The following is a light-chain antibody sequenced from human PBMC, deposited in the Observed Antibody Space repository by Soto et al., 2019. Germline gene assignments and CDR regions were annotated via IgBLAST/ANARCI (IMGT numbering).Light chain of an antibody. CDR3: KQSGSFPKT. Sequence: EIVLTQSPGTLSLSPGERATLSCRASQSVTSNYLAWYQQKPGQAPRLLIYDASSKATGIPDRFGDSGSGTDFTLTISRLEPEDFAVYYWKQSGSFPKTFGQGTKLEIK. CDR1: QSVTSNY. CDR2: DAS. J-gene: IGKJ2*01. V-gene: IGKV3-20*01.